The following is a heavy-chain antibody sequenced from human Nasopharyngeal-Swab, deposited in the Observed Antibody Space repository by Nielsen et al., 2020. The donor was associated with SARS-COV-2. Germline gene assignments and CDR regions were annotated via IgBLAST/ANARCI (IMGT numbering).Heavy chain of an antibody. CDR1: GFTISRYG. D-gene: IGHD6-13*01. Sequence: GESLKISCEASGFTISRYGMHWVRRAPGKGLEWVTFISYDGSVKYYADSVKGRFTISTDVSNNTLYLQMNSLRVEDTAIYYCTKGAQLGDYWGQGTLVTVSS. CDR2: ISYDGSVK. V-gene: IGHV3-30*18. J-gene: IGHJ4*02. CDR3: TKGAQLGDY.